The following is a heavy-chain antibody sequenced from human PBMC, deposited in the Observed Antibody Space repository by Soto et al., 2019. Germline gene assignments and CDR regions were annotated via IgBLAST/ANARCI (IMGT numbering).Heavy chain of an antibody. Sequence: SEPLSLTCAVYGGSFSGYYWSWIRQPPGKGLEWIGEINHSGSTNYNPSLKSRVTISVDTSKNQFSLKLSSVTAADTAVYYCSGYCSSTSCYTGEGYYYYGMDVWGQGTTVTVSS. V-gene: IGHV4-34*01. CDR3: SGYCSSTSCYTGEGYYYYGMDV. J-gene: IGHJ6*02. D-gene: IGHD2-2*02. CDR2: INHSGST. CDR1: GGSFSGYY.